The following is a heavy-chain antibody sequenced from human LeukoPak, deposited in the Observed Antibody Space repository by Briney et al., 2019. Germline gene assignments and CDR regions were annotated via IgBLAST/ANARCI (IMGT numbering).Heavy chain of an antibody. J-gene: IGHJ6*03. CDR2: ISSTSNHI. CDR1: GFTFSSYT. D-gene: IGHD6-19*01. CDR3: ARPSEVAGYPYYYAYMDV. Sequence: GGSLRLSCTASGFTFSSYTMNWVRQAPGKGLEWVASISSTSNHINYVDSVKGRFTVSRDNADFYLFLQMDSLRTEDSGIYYCARPSEVAGYPYYYAYMDVWGKGTTVTVSS. V-gene: IGHV3-21*04.